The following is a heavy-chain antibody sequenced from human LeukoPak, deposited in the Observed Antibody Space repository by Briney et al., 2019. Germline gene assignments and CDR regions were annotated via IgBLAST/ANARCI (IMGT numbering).Heavy chain of an antibody. D-gene: IGHD3-10*01. J-gene: IGHJ4*02. V-gene: IGHV3-11*01. CDR2: ISSSGSTI. Sequence: PGGSLRLSCAASGFTFSDYHMSWIRQAPGKGLEWVSYISSSGSTIYYADSVKGRFTISRDNAKNSLYLQMNSLRVEDTAVYYCAREYYYGSGSYLGYWGQGTLVTVSS. CDR3: AREYYYGSGSYLGY. CDR1: GFTFSDYH.